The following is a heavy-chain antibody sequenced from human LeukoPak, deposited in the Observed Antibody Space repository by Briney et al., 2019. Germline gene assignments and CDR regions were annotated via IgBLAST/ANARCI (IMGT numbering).Heavy chain of an antibody. V-gene: IGHV3-23*01. CDR1: GFTFSSYA. D-gene: IGHD1-1*01. CDR3: SRDTTYYYYAMDV. CDR2: ISGSGGST. J-gene: IGHJ6*02. Sequence: GGSLRLSCAASGFTFSSYAMSWVRQAPGKGLGWVSAISGSGGSTYYADSVRGRFTVSRDNAKNSLHLQMNSLSAEDTAVYYCSRDTTYYYYAMDVWGQGTTVTVSS.